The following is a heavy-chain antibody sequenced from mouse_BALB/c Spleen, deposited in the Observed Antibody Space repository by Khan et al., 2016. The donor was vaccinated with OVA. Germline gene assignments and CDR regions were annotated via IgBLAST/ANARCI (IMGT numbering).Heavy chain of an antibody. Sequence: VQLKQSGTVLARPGASVKMSCKASGFSFTSYWMHWVKQRPGQGLEWIGGIYLGNSDTSYNQNFRGKAKLTAVTSASTAYMELSSLTNEDSAVFYCSRAGYGAFAYWGQGTLVTVSA. CDR3: SRAGYGAFAY. CDR1: GFSFTSYW. J-gene: IGHJ3*01. D-gene: IGHD1-1*01. V-gene: IGHV1-5*01. CDR2: IYLGNSDT.